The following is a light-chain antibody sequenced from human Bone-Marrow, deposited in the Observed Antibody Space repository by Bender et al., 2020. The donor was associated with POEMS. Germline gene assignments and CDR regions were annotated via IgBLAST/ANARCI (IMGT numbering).Light chain of an antibody. V-gene: IGLV2-11*01. Sequence: QSALTQLASVFGSPGQSISIACTGSSSDVGGYIYVSWFQQHPGKAPKLIIYDVTQRPSGVPDRFSGSKSGNTASLTISGLQSEDEADYYCCSYAGSRTFVVFGGGTKLTVL. CDR1: SSDVGGYIY. J-gene: IGLJ3*02. CDR3: CSYAGSRTFVV. CDR2: DVT.